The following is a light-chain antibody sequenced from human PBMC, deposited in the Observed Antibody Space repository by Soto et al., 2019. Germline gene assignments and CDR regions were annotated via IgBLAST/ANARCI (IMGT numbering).Light chain of an antibody. V-gene: IGKV3-11*01. Sequence: EIVLTQSPATLSVSPGERAALSCRASQSVSNNLAWYQQKPGQPPRLLIFGASTRATGIPARFSGSGSGTDFTLTISSLEPEDFAVYYCQQRSNLGLFGPGTKVDIK. J-gene: IGKJ3*01. CDR2: GAS. CDR1: QSVSNN. CDR3: QQRSNLGL.